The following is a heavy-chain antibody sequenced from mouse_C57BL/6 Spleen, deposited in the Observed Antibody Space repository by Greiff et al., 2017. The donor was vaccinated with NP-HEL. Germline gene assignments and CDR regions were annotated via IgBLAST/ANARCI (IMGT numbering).Heavy chain of an antibody. CDR1: GYTFTDYY. Sequence: EVQLQQSGPVLVKPGASVKMSCKASGYTFTDYYMNWVKQSHGKSLEWIGVINPYNGGTSYNQKFKGKATLTVDKSSSTAYMELNSLTSEDSAVYYCASIAMVTTEAWFAYWGQGTLVTVSA. J-gene: IGHJ3*01. V-gene: IGHV1-19*01. CDR3: ASIAMVTTEAWFAY. CDR2: INPYNGGT. D-gene: IGHD2-2*01.